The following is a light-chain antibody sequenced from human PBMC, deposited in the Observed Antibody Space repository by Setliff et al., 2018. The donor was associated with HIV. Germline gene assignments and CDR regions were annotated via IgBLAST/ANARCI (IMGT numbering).Light chain of an antibody. CDR3: SSYTSTNTWV. CDR1: SSDVGGFIR. Sequence: QSVLTQPPSVSGSLGQSVTISCTGTSSDVGGFIRVSWYQQPPRTAPKLMIYDVNNRPSGVPDRFSGSKSGNTASLTISRLQAEDEADYYCSSYTSTNTWVFGTGTKSPS. V-gene: IGLV2-18*02. J-gene: IGLJ1*01. CDR2: DVN.